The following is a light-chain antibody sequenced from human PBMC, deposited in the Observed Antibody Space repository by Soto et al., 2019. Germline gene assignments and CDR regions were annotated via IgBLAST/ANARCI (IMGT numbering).Light chain of an antibody. Sequence: SSGGRVTHYCRTSHSVNSHVAWYQQKPGQAPRLLLYGASTRATGIPVRFSGSGFGTEFTLTMSWLQSDDFAVYSCQQSKNLPVFGQGTRLEIK. CDR3: QQSKNLPV. CDR2: GAS. J-gene: IGKJ5*01. V-gene: IGKV3-15*01. CDR1: HSVNSH.